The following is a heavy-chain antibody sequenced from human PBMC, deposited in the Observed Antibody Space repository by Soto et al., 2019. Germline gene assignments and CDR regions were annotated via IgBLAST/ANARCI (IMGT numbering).Heavy chain of an antibody. V-gene: IGHV1-69*01. CDR3: ASHSSSCYYFDY. D-gene: IGHD6-13*01. Sequence: QVQLVQSGAEVKKPGSSVKVSCKASGGTFSSYAIRWVRQAPGQGLEWMGGIIPLFGTANYAQKFQGSVTITADESTSTAYMELSSLRSEDTAVYDCASHSSSCYYFDYWGQGTLVTVSS. CDR1: GGTFSSYA. J-gene: IGHJ4*02. CDR2: IIPLFGTA.